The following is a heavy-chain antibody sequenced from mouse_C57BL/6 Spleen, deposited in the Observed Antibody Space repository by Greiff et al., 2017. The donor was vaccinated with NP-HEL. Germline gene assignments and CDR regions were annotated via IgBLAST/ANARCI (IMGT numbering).Heavy chain of an antibody. V-gene: IGHV1-64*01. CDR2: IHPNSGST. CDR3: ARADYYYYAMDY. J-gene: IGHJ4*01. CDR1: GYTFTSYW. Sequence: QVQLQQPGAELVKPGASVKLSCKASGYTFTSYWMHWVKQRPGQGLEWIGMIHPNSGSTNYNEKFKSKATLTVDKSSSTAYMQLSSLTSEDSAVYYCARADYYYYAMDYWGQRTSVTVSS. D-gene: IGHD1-1*02.